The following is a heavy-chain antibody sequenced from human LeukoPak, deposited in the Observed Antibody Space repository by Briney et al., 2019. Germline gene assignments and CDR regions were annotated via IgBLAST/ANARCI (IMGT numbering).Heavy chain of an antibody. D-gene: IGHD6-13*01. CDR1: GYNFNTYW. Sequence: GESLKISCKGSGYNFNTYWVAWVRQMPGKGLEWMGIIYHGDSDIRYSPSFQGQVTISADKSISTAYLQWSSLKASDTAMYYCARLSMEGVAAEPWGQGTLVTVSS. J-gene: IGHJ5*02. V-gene: IGHV5-51*01. CDR3: ARLSMEGVAAEP. CDR2: IYHGDSDI.